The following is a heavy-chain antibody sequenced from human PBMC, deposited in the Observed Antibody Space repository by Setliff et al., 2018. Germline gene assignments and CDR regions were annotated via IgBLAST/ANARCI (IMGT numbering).Heavy chain of an antibody. J-gene: IGHJ4*02. CDR2: LSHSGST. CDR1: GGSIRRGDNH. CDR3: SRSLVGATYSVHFDY. D-gene: IGHD1-26*01. V-gene: IGHV4-39*07. Sequence: ASDTLSLTCIVSGGSIRRGDNHWGWIRQHPGKGLEWIGSLSHSGSTYYNPSLKSRVTISMDTSKNQFSLKVSSVTASDTAIYYCSRSLVGATYSVHFDYWGQGALVTVSS.